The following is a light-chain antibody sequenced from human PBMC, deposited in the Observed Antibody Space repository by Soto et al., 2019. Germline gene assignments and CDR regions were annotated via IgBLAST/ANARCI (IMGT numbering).Light chain of an antibody. CDR1: QSVTSTY. V-gene: IGKV3-20*01. CDR2: GGS. CDR3: QQFDSSRMYS. J-gene: IGKJ2*03. Sequence: EIELTQSPGTLSLSPGERATLSCRASQSVTSTYLAWYQQKPGQSPRLIIYGGSTRASGFPDRFSGGGSGTDFTLTISRLEPEDSAVYYCHCQQFDSSRMYSFGQGTKLEI.